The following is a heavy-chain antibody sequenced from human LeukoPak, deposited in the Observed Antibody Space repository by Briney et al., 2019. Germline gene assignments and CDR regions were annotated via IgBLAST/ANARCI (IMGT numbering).Heavy chain of an antibody. D-gene: IGHD3-22*01. V-gene: IGHV3-30-3*01. CDR3: ARASYYYDSSGYPGYYFDY. Sequence: GGSLRLSCAASGFTFSSYAMHWVRQAPGKGLEWVAVISYDGSNKYCADSVKGRFTISRDNSKNTLYLQMNSLRAEDTAVYYCARASYYYDSSGYPGYYFDYWGQGTLVTVSS. CDR2: ISYDGSNK. CDR1: GFTFSSYA. J-gene: IGHJ4*02.